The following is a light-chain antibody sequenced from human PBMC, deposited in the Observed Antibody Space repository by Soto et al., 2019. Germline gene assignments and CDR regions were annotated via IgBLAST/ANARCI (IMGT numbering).Light chain of an antibody. CDR3: QQYNNWHPWT. CDR2: GAS. V-gene: IGKV3-15*01. CDR1: QSVSSN. Sequence: EIVMTQSPATLSVSPGERSTLSCMAIQSVSSNLAWYQQKPCQAPKLLVYGASTRATGIPASFSGSGSGTEFTLTISSLQYEDFAVYYCQQYNNWHPWTFGQGTKVDIK. J-gene: IGKJ1*01.